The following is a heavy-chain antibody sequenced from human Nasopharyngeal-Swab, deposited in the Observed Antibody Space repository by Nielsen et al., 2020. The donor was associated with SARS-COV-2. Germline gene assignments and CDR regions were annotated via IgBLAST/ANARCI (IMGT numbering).Heavy chain of an antibody. CDR1: GGTFSSYA. CDR3: ARNPVDYDYVWGSYRYRTFDY. J-gene: IGHJ4*02. V-gene: IGHV1-69*06. D-gene: IGHD3-16*02. CDR2: IIPIFGTA. Sequence: SVQVSCKASGGTFSSYATSWVRQAPGQGLVWMGGIIPIFGTANYAQKFQGRVTITADKSTSTAYMELSSLRSEDTAVYYCARNPVDYDYVWGSYRYRTFDYWGQGTLVTVSS.